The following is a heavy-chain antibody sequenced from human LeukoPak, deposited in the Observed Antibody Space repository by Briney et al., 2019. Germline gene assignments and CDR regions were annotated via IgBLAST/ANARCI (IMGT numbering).Heavy chain of an antibody. CDR3: ARDREPKTYYYDSSGYPYFDY. J-gene: IGHJ4*02. D-gene: IGHD3-22*01. Sequence: GASVKVSCKASGYTFTGYYMHWVRQAPGQGLEWMGWINPNSGGTNYAQKFQGRVTMTRDTSISTAYMELSRLRSDDTAAYYCARDREPKTYYYDSSGYPYFDYWGQGTLVTVSS. CDR1: GYTFTGYY. CDR2: INPNSGGT. V-gene: IGHV1-2*02.